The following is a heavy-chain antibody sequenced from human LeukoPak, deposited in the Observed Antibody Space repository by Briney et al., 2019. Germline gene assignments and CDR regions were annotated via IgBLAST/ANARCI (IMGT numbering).Heavy chain of an antibody. CDR2: IYYSGST. J-gene: IGHJ3*02. V-gene: IGHV4-39*07. CDR3: ASPDPFYDSSGYYYPHDAFDI. D-gene: IGHD3-22*01. Sequence: SETLSLTCTVSGGSISSSSYYWGWIRQPPGKGLEWIGSIYYSGSTYYNPSLKSRVTISVDTSKNQFSLKLSSVTAADTAVYYCASPDPFYDSSGYYYPHDAFDIWGQGTMVTVSS. CDR1: GGSISSSSYY.